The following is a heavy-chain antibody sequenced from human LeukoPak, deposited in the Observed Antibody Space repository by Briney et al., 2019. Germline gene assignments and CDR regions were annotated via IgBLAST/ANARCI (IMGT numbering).Heavy chain of an antibody. J-gene: IGHJ4*02. CDR2: INSDGSST. Sequence: GGSLRLSCAASGFTFSSYWMHWVRQAPGKGLLWVSRINSDGSSTWYADSVKGRFTISRDNAKNTPYLQMNSLRAEDTAVYYCARVYSSSSSDYWGQGTLVTVSS. CDR3: ARVYSSSSSDY. CDR1: GFTFSSYW. V-gene: IGHV3-74*01. D-gene: IGHD6-6*01.